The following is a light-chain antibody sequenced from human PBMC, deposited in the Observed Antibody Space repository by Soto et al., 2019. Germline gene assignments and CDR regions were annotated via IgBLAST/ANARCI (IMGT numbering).Light chain of an antibody. V-gene: IGKV1-6*01. CDR3: LQDYNYPWT. CDR1: QGIRND. CDR2: AAS. J-gene: IGKJ1*01. Sequence: AIQMTQSPSSLSASVGDRVTITCRASQGIRNDLGWYQQKPGEAPKLLIYAASSLQSGVPSRFGGSGSGTDFTLIISSLQPEDFATYYCLQDYNYPWTFGQGTKGEFK.